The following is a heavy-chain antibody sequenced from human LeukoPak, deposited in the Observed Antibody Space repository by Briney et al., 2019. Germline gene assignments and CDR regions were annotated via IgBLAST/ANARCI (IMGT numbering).Heavy chain of an antibody. CDR1: GFTFSSYE. CDR3: AKDHDYGDYATDY. CDR2: ISSSGSTI. Sequence: GGSLRLSCAASGFTFSSYEMNWVRQAPGKGLEWVSYISSSGSTIYYADSVKGRFTISRDYSKNTLYLQMNSLRAEDTAVYSCAKDHDYGDYATDYWGQGTLVTVSS. V-gene: IGHV3-48*03. J-gene: IGHJ4*02. D-gene: IGHD4-17*01.